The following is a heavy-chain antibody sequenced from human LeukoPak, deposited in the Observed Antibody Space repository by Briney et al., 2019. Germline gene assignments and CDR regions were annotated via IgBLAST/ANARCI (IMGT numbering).Heavy chain of an antibody. CDR3: ARRLEY. CDR2: ISSSGTI. V-gene: IGHV3-48*03. J-gene: IGHJ1*01. CDR1: GFTITSYE. Sequence: PGGSLRLSCAASGFTITSYEMNWVRQAPGKGLEWVSYISSSGTIYYADSVKGRFTISRDNAKNSLYLQMNSLRAEDTAVYYCARRLEYWGRGPLVTVSS. D-gene: IGHD3-22*01.